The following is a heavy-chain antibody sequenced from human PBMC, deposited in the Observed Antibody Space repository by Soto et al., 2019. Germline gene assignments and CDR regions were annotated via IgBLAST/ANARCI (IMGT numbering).Heavy chain of an antibody. CDR2: IYPSDSDA. Sequence: GESLKISCKGSGYTFSGYWIGWVRQMSGKGLEWMGIIYPSDSDARYSPSFQGQVTISADESITTAYLQWDSLKASDTAIYYCVLHQKLPWLNAWGQGTLVTVSS. J-gene: IGHJ5*02. V-gene: IGHV5-51*01. CDR1: GYTFSGYW. D-gene: IGHD1-26*01. CDR3: VLHQKLPWLNA.